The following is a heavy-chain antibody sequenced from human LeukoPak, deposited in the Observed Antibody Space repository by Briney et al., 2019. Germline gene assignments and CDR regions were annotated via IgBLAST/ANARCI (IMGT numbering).Heavy chain of an antibody. J-gene: IGHJ4*02. CDR3: ARGEQQLNFDY. CDR2: INPNSGGT. CDR1: GYIFTGHY. V-gene: IGHV1-2*02. Sequence: ASVKVSCKASGYIFTGHYMHWVRQAPGQGLEWMGWINPNSGGTNYAQKFQGRVTMTRDTSISTAYMDLSGLRSEDTAVYYCARGEQQLNFDYWGQGTLVTVSS. D-gene: IGHD6-13*01.